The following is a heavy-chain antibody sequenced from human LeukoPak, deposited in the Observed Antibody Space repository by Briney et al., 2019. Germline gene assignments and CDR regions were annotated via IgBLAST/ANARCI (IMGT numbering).Heavy chain of an antibody. CDR1: GYTFTGYY. CDR2: INPNSGGT. Sequence: ASVKVSCKASGYTFTGYYMHWVRQAPGQGLEWMGWINPNSGGTNYAQKFQDRVTMTRDTSISTAYMELSRLRSDDTAVYYCARGRPSPVIRITMVRQDAFDIWGQGTMVTVSS. CDR3: ARGRPSPVIRITMVRQDAFDI. J-gene: IGHJ3*02. V-gene: IGHV1-2*02. D-gene: IGHD3-10*01.